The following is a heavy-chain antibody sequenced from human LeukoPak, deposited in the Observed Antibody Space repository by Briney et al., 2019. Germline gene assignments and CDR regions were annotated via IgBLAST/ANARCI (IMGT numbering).Heavy chain of an antibody. CDR2: ISGSGGST. J-gene: IGHJ4*02. CDR3: ARSVPDYTRFDY. V-gene: IGHV3-23*01. D-gene: IGHD4-11*01. CDR1: GFTFSSYA. Sequence: GGSLRLSCAASGFTFSSYAMSWVRQAPGKGLEWVSAISGSGGSTYYADSVKGRFTISRDNSKNTVYLQMSSLRAEDTALYYCARSVPDYTRFDYWGQGALVTVSP.